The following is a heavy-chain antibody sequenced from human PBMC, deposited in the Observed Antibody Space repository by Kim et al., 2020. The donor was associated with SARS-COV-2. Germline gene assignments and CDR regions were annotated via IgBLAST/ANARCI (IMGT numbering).Heavy chain of an antibody. V-gene: IGHV3-48*03. D-gene: IGHD2-2*01. Sequence: GGSLRLSCAASGFTFSSYEMNWVRQAPGKGLEWVSYISSSGSSIYYADSVKGRFTISRDNAKNSLYLQMNSLRAEDTAVYYCARRQTYCSSTNCRRYYSYSMDSWGQRATGTVSS. CDR1: GFTFSSYE. CDR3: ARRQTYCSSTNCRRYYSYSMDS. CDR2: ISSSGSSI. J-gene: IGHJ6*02.